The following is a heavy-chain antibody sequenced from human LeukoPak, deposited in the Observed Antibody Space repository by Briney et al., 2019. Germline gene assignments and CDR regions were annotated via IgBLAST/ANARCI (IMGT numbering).Heavy chain of an antibody. CDR3: TRDDGARGAGPGDYYYGMDV. CDR2: IRSKAYGGTT. V-gene: IGHV3-49*03. J-gene: IGHJ6*02. CDR1: GFTFGDYA. D-gene: IGHD6-19*01. Sequence: GGSLRLSCTASGFTFGDYAMSWFRQAPGKGLEWVGFIRSKAYGGTTEYAASVKDRFTISRDDSKSIAYLQMNSLKTEDTAVYYCTRDDGARGAGPGDYYYGMDVWGQGTTVTVSS.